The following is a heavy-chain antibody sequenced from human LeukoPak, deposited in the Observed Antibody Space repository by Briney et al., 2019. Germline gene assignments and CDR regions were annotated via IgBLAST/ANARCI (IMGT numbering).Heavy chain of an antibody. CDR1: GFTFSSYA. D-gene: IGHD4-17*01. CDR3: ARGRLDYVDSTWGDGWYFDL. V-gene: IGHV3-23*01. CDR2: ISGSGGST. Sequence: QPGGSLRLSCAASGFTFSSYAMSWVRQAPGKGPEWVSAISGSGGSTYYADSVKGRFTISRDNSNNTVYLQINSLRAEDTGVYYCARGRLDYVDSTWGDGWYFDLWGRGTVVTVSS. J-gene: IGHJ2*01.